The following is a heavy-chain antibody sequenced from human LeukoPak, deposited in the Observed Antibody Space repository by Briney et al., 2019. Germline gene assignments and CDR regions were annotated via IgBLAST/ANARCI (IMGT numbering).Heavy chain of an antibody. CDR3: ASGGSTSNFYYYYYGIDV. V-gene: IGHV4-59*01. J-gene: IGHJ6*02. Sequence: PSETLSLTCTVSGGSISSYYWSWIRQPPGKGLEWIGYIYYSGSTNYNPSLKSRVTISVDTSKNQFSLKLSSVTAADTAVYYCASGGSTSNFYYYYYGIDVWGQGTTVTVSS. CDR1: GGSISSYY. D-gene: IGHD2-2*01. CDR2: IYYSGST.